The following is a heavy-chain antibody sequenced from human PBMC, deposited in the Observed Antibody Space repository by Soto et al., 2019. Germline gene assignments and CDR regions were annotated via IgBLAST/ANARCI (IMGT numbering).Heavy chain of an antibody. J-gene: IGHJ4*02. CDR3: TPRYSSGWGLSY. V-gene: IGHV3-7*03. CDR1: GFTFSNFW. Sequence: GGSLRLSCAASGFTFSNFWMTWVRQAPGKGLEWVANIKQDGSETYYVDSVKGRFTISRDNAKNSVYLQMNSLKTEDTAVYYCTPRYSSGWGLSYWGQGTLVTVSS. D-gene: IGHD6-19*01. CDR2: IKQDGSET.